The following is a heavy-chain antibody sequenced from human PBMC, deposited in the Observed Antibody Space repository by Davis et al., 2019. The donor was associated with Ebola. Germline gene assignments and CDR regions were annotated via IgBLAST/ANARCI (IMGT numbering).Heavy chain of an antibody. V-gene: IGHV3-21*01. CDR3: AGFFDY. J-gene: IGHJ4*02. CDR2: ISSNSRDI. CDR1: GFTFSGHG. Sequence: GESLKISCAASGFTFSGHGKNWVRQAPGKGLEWVASISSNSRDIYYADSVKGRFTISRDNSKKSLYLQMNGLRAEDTAVYYCAGFFDYWGQGTLVTVSS.